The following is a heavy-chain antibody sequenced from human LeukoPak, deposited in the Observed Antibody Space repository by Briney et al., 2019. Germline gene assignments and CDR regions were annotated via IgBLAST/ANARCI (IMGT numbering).Heavy chain of an antibody. CDR3: AREDHSNYNY. D-gene: IGHD4-11*01. J-gene: IGHJ4*02. CDR2: IKQDGGEK. CDR1: GFSFSSYW. Sequence: GGSLRLSCAASGFSFSSYWMSWVRQAPGKGPEWVANIKQDGGEKYYVDSVKGRFIIFRDNAKTSLYLQMNSLRVEDTAVYYCAREDHSNYNYWGQGSLVTVSS. V-gene: IGHV3-7*01.